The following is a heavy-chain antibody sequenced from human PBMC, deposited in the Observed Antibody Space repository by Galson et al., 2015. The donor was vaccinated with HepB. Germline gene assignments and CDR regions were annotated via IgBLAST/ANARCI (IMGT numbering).Heavy chain of an antibody. J-gene: IGHJ4*02. CDR3: AKDVRSGYYSLWDC. CDR1: GFTFSNYA. CDR2: ISGSGGST. Sequence: SLRLSCAASGFTFSNYAMSWVRQAPGKGLEWISTISGSGGSTYYADSVKGRLTISRDNSKNTLFLQMNSLSAEDTAIYYCAKDVRSGYYSLWDCWGQGTLVTVSS. V-gene: IGHV3-23*01. D-gene: IGHD3-3*01.